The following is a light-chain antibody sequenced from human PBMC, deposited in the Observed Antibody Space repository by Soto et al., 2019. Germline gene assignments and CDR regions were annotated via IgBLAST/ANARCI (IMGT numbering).Light chain of an antibody. CDR1: SSDVGGYNY. J-gene: IGLJ1*01. CDR2: EVS. CDR3: SSYTSSSKPSDV. V-gene: IGLV2-14*01. Sequence: QSALTQPASVSGSPGQSITISCTGTSSDVGGYNYVSWYQQHPRKAPKLMIYEVSNRPSGVSNRFSGSKSGNTASLTISGLQAEDDADYYCSSYTSSSKPSDVFGTGTKLTVL.